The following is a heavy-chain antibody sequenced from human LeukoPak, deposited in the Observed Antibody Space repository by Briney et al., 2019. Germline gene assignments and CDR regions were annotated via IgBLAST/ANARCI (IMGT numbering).Heavy chain of an antibody. CDR2: IYTSGST. V-gene: IGHV4-4*07. D-gene: IGHD6-13*01. CDR1: GGSISSYY. CDR3: ARVTPSSWTDAFDI. J-gene: IGHJ3*02. Sequence: SETLSLTCTVSGGSISSYYWSWIRQPAGKGLEWIGRIYTSGSTNFNPSLKSRVTMSVDTSKNQFSLKLSSVTAADTAVYYCARVTPSSWTDAFDIWGQGTMVTVSS.